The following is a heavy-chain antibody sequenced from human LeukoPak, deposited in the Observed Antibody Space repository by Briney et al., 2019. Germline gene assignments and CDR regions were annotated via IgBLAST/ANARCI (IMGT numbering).Heavy chain of an antibody. CDR2: INPSGDTT. CDR3: AGSFYDLLVYFDY. J-gene: IGHJ4*02. Sequence: GASVKVSCKASGYIFTSYYIHWVRQAPGLGLEWMGVINPSGDTTTYAQKFQGRVTMTRDMSTSTVYMELSSLRSEDTAVYYCAGSFYDLLVYFDYWGQGTLVTVSS. V-gene: IGHV1-46*01. D-gene: IGHD5/OR15-5a*01. CDR1: GYIFTSYY.